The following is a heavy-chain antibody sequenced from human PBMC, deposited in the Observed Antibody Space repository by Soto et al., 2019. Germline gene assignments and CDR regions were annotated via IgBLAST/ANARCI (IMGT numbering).Heavy chain of an antibody. CDR2: IDWDDDK. Sequence: GPTLVNPTQTLTLTCTFSGFSLSTSGMCVSWIRQPPGKALEWLALIDWDDDKYYSTSLKTRLTISKDTSKNQVVLTMTNMYPVDTATYYCARTVLFGADSCSVEQLVWRGFDPWGHGTLVTVSS. CDR3: ARTVLFGADSCSVEQLVWRGFDP. J-gene: IGHJ5*02. D-gene: IGHD6-13*01. V-gene: IGHV2-70*01. CDR1: GFSLSTSGMC.